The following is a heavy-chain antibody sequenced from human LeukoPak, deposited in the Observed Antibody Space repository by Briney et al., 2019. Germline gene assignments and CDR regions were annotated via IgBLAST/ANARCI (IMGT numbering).Heavy chain of an antibody. D-gene: IGHD3-22*01. J-gene: IGHJ4*02. V-gene: IGHV4-4*07. CDR2: LYTSGST. CDR1: GGSISSYY. CDR3: AGGGSSGYYYG. Sequence: SETLSLTCTVSGGSISSYYWSWIRQPAGKGLEWIGRLYTSGSTNYNPSLKSRVTMSVDTSKNQFSLKLTSMTAADTAVYYCAGGGSSGYYYGWGQGTLVTVSS.